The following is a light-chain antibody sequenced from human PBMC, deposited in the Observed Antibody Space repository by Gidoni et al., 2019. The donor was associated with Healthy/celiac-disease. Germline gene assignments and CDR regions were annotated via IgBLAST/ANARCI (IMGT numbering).Light chain of an antibody. J-gene: IGKJ1*01. CDR1: QSISSW. CDR2: KAS. V-gene: IGKV1-5*03. Sequence: DIKMTQSPSTLSAIVGDRVTITCRASQSISSWLAWYQQKPGKAPKLLIYKASSLESGVPSRFSGSGSGTEFTLTISSLQPDDFATYYCQQSGTFXQXTKVEIK. CDR3: QQSGT.